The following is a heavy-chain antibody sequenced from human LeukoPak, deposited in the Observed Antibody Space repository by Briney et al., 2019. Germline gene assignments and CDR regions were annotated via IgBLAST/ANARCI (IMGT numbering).Heavy chain of an antibody. J-gene: IGHJ5*02. CDR1: GYTFTSYY. Sequence: GASVKVSCKASGYTFTSYYMHWVRQAPGQGLEWMGWMNPNSGNTGYAQKFQGRVTMTRNTSISTAYMELSSLRSEDTAVYYCARGPRRGGSYLNWFDPWGQGTLVTVSS. CDR3: ARGPRRGGSYLNWFDP. V-gene: IGHV1-8*02. D-gene: IGHD1-26*01. CDR2: MNPNSGNT.